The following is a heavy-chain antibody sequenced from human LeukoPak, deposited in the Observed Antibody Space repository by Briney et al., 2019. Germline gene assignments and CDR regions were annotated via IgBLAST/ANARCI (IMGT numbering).Heavy chain of an antibody. CDR3: AKAPITMVRGVISPQGVFDY. D-gene: IGHD3-10*01. J-gene: IGHJ4*02. CDR1: GFTFSSYA. V-gene: IGHV3-23*01. Sequence: GGSLRLSCAASGFTFSSYAISWVRQAPGKGLEWVSAISGSGGSIYYADSVKGRFTISRDNSKNTLYLQMNSLRAEDTAVYYCAKAPITMVRGVISPQGVFDYWGQGTLVTVSS. CDR2: ISGSGGSI.